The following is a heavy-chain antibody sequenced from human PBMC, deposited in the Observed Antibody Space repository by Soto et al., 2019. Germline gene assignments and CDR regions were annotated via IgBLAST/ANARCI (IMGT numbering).Heavy chain of an antibody. CDR3: AKDQRIETYYYGSGSAPLDY. J-gene: IGHJ4*02. CDR2: ISGSGGST. Sequence: EVQLLESGGGLVQPGGSLRLSCAASGFTFSSYAMSWVRQAPGKGLEWVSAISGSGGSTYYADSVKGRFTISRDNSKNTLYLQMNSLRAEDTAVYYCAKDQRIETYYYGSGSAPLDYWGQGTLVTVSS. V-gene: IGHV3-23*01. D-gene: IGHD3-10*01. CDR1: GFTFSSYA.